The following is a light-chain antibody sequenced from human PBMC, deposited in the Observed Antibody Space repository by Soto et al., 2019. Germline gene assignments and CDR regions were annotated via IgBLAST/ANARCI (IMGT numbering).Light chain of an antibody. CDR2: DVS. Sequence: QSALTQPRSVSGSPGQSVTISCTGTSSDVGGYNYVSWYQQHPGKAPKLMIYDVSNRPSGVCDRFSDSKSGNTASLTISEVQDEDEDDCYCYTNAGSVVFGAGTKLTVL. V-gene: IGLV2-11*01. CDR3: YTNAGSVV. CDR1: SSDVGGYNY. J-gene: IGLJ2*01.